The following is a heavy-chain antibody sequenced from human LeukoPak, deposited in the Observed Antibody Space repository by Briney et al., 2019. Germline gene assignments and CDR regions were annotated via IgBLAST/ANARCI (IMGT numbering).Heavy chain of an antibody. J-gene: IGHJ6*02. CDR2: INHSGST. V-gene: IGHV4-34*01. CDR3: ARRYHYYGMDV. CDR1: GGSFSGYY. Sequence: TSETLSLTCAVYGGSFSGYYWSWIRQPPGKGLEWLGEINHSGSTNYNPSLKSRVTISVDTSKNQFSLKLSSVTAADTAVYYCARRYHYYGMDVWGQGTTVTVSS.